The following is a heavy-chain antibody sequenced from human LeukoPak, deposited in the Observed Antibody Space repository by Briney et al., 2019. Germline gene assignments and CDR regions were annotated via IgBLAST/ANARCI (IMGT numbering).Heavy chain of an antibody. CDR2: ISYDGSNK. V-gene: IGHV3-30-3*01. Sequence: PGGPLRLSCAASGFTFSSYAMHWVRQAPGKGLEWVAVISYDGSNKYYADSVKGRFTISRDNAKNSLYLQMNSLRAEDTAVYYCARETNYDILTGYPDYWGQGTLVTVSS. CDR3: ARETNYDILTGYPDY. J-gene: IGHJ4*02. D-gene: IGHD3-9*01. CDR1: GFTFSSYA.